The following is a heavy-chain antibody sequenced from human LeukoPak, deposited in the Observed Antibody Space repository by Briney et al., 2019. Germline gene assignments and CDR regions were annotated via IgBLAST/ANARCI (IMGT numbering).Heavy chain of an antibody. Sequence: PGESLQISCKGSGYSFTSYWIGWVRQMPGKGLEWMGIIYPGDSDTRYSPSFQGQVTISADKSISTAYLQWSSLKASDTAMYYCARSRYATTPPGGFDPWGQGTLVTVSS. V-gene: IGHV5-51*01. J-gene: IGHJ5*02. CDR3: ARSRYATTPPGGFDP. D-gene: IGHD3-16*02. CDR2: IYPGDSDT. CDR1: GYSFTSYW.